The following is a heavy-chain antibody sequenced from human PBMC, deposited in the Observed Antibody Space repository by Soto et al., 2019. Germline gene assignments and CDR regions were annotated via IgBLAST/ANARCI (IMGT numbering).Heavy chain of an antibody. Sequence: SETLSLTCAVSGYSISSGYYWGWIRQPPGKGLEWIGSIYHSGSTYYNPSLKSRVTISVDTSKNQFSLKLSSVTAADTAVYYCARGLVGAIATTWFDPWGQGTLVTVSS. V-gene: IGHV4-38-2*01. CDR1: GYSISSGYY. J-gene: IGHJ5*02. CDR2: IYHSGST. CDR3: ARGLVGAIATTWFDP. D-gene: IGHD1-26*01.